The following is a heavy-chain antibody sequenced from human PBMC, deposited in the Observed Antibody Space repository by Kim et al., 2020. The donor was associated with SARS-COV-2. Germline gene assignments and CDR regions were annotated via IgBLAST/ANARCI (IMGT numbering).Heavy chain of an antibody. CDR2: ISWDGGST. CDR3: AKDNEVEDGYNFGFDY. CDR1: GFTFDDYA. V-gene: IGHV3-43D*03. D-gene: IGHD5-12*01. Sequence: GGSLRLSCAASGFTFDDYAMHWVRQAPGKGLEWVSLISWDGGSTYYADSVKGRFTISRDNSKNSLYLQMNSLRAEDTALYYCAKDNEVEDGYNFGFDYWGQGTLVTVSS. J-gene: IGHJ4*02.